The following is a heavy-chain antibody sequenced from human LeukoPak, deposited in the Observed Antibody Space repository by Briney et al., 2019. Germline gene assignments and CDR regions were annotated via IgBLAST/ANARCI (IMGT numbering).Heavy chain of an antibody. V-gene: IGHV1-69*05. CDR2: IIPIFGTA. J-gene: IGHJ4*02. CDR3: ARGEMATKGPPDY. CDR1: GYTFTSYG. Sequence: GASVKVSCKASGYTFTSYGISWVRQAPGQGLEWMGRIIPIFGTANYAQKSQGRVTITTDESTSTAYMELSSLRSEDTAVYYCARGEMATKGPPDYWGQGTLVTVSS. D-gene: IGHD5-24*01.